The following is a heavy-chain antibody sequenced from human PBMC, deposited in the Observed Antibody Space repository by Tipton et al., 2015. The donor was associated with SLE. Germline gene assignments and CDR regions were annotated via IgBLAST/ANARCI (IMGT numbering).Heavy chain of an antibody. CDR2: IYRRGET. Sequence: TLSLTCDVSGYSLSSGYFWGWIRQPPGKGLEWIGSIYRRGETYYNPSLKSRVTISVDTSRDQFTLKVTSVTAADTAVYYCARGGNWNYEHWGQGTLVTVSS. J-gene: IGHJ4*02. V-gene: IGHV4-38-2*01. D-gene: IGHD1-7*01. CDR1: GYSLSSGYF. CDR3: ARGGNWNYEH.